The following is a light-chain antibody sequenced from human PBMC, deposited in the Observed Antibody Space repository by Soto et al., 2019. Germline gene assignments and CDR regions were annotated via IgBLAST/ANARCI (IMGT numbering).Light chain of an antibody. CDR3: QQYGSSSPT. CDR2: GAS. J-gene: IGKJ3*01. CDR1: QSVTTSY. Sequence: EIVLTQSPGTLSLSSGERATLSCRASQSVTTSYLAWYQQKPGQAPRLLIYGASSRAAGIPDRFSGSGSGTDFTLTINRLEPEDFAVYYCQQYGSSSPTFGPGTKVDIK. V-gene: IGKV3-20*01.